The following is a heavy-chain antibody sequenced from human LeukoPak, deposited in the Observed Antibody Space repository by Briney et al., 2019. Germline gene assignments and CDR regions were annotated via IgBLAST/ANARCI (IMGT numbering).Heavy chain of an antibody. Sequence: GGSLRLSCAASGFSFRSHGMNWVRRAPGKGLEWVSGISPRGDITYYKDSVRGRFTISRDNFKNTVSLQLNSLRAEDTAMYYCAKDDDWGRFNHWGQGTLVTVSS. V-gene: IGHV3-23*01. D-gene: IGHD3-16*01. CDR1: GFSFRSHG. CDR3: AKDDDWGRFNH. CDR2: ISPRGDIT. J-gene: IGHJ1*01.